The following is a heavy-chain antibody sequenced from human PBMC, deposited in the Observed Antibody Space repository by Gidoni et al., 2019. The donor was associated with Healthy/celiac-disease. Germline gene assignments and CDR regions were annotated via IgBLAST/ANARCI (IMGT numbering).Heavy chain of an antibody. D-gene: IGHD6-6*01. J-gene: IGHJ6*04. CDR2: INPNSGGT. Sequence: QVQLVQSGAEVKKPGASVKFSCKDSGYTFPVYFMHWVRQAPGKGLEWMGWINPNSGGTNYAQKFQGRVTMTRDTSISTAYMELSRLRSDDTAVYYCAREYSSSPYYYYGMDVWGKGTTVTVSS. V-gene: IGHV1-2*02. CDR3: AREYSSSPYYYYGMDV. CDR1: GYTFPVYF.